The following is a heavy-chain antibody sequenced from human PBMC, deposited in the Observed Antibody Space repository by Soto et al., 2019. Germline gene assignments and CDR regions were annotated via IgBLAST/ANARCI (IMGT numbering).Heavy chain of an antibody. CDR3: ASPPLYCSGGSCYSSYAFDI. J-gene: IGHJ3*02. CDR2: IVVGSGNT. V-gene: IGHV1-58*02. D-gene: IGHD2-15*01. Sequence: GASVKVSCKASGFTFTSSAMQWVRQARGQRLEWIGWIVVGSGNTNYAQKFQGRVTITRDTSASTAYMELSSLRSEDTAVYYCASPPLYCSGGSCYSSYAFDIWGQGTMVTVSS. CDR1: GFTFTSSA.